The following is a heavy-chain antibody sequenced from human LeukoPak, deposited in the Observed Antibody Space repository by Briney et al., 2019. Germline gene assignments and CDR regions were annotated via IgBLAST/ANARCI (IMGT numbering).Heavy chain of an antibody. V-gene: IGHV1-3*01. CDR3: ARGGVAAPRCWFDP. CDR2: INAGNGNT. D-gene: IGHD6-13*01. Sequence: ASVKVSCKASGYTFTSYAMHWVRQAPGQRLEWMGWINAGNGNTKYSQKFQGRVTITRDTSASTAYMELSSLRSEDTAVYYCARGGVAAPRCWFDPWGQGTLVTVSS. J-gene: IGHJ5*02. CDR1: GYTFTSYA.